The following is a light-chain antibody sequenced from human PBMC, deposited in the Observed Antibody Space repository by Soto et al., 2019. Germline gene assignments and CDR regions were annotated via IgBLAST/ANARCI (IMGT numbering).Light chain of an antibody. CDR3: QQYGISVWT. Sequence: EIVLTQSPGTLSLSPGERATLSCRASLSITSNFLAWYQQKPGQAPRLLLYDASKRATDIPDRFSGSGSGTDFSLTISRLEPEDSGVYYCQQYGISVWTSGQGTRVQIK. CDR1: LSITSNF. CDR2: DAS. V-gene: IGKV3-20*01. J-gene: IGKJ1*01.